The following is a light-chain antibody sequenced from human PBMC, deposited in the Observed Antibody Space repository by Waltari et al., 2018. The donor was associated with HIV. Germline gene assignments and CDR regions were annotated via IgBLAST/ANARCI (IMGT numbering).Light chain of an antibody. J-gene: IGKJ5*01. CDR3: QQYGGSPIT. V-gene: IGKV3-20*01. Sequence: DIVLTQSPGTLSLSPGEKATLSCRASQSVNINYLAWYQHKPGQAPRLLIYGASSRATGIPDRFSGSGSGTDFTLTISRLEPEDSAVYYCQQYGGSPITFGQGTRLEIK. CDR1: QSVNINY. CDR2: GAS.